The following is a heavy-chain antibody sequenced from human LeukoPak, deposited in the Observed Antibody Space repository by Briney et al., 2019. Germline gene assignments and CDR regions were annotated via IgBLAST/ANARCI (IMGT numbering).Heavy chain of an antibody. CDR1: GFTVSGNY. V-gene: IGHV3-53*01. Sequence: GRSLRLSCAVSGFTVSGNYMSWIRQGPGKGLEWVSLIYSDDTTLYADSVKGRFTISRDISKNTLYLQMSSLRAEDTAVYYCARRAGGYSHPYDYWGQGVLVTVSS. D-gene: IGHD4-23*01. J-gene: IGHJ4*02. CDR3: ARRAGGYSHPYDY. CDR2: IYSDDTT.